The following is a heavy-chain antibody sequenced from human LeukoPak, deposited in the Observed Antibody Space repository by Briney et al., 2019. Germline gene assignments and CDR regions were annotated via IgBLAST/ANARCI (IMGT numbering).Heavy chain of an antibody. J-gene: IGHJ4*02. CDR3: ARDLGDYDILTGYSSAFFEY. Sequence: GGSLRLSCAASGFTFSSYAMHCVRQAPGKGLEWVAVISYDVTNKYYADYVKGRFTISRDNSKNTLYLQMNSLRAEDTDVSYCARDLGDYDILTGYSSAFFEYWRQGTLVTVSS. V-gene: IGHV3-30*04. D-gene: IGHD3-9*01. CDR1: GFTFSSYA. CDR2: ISYDVTNK.